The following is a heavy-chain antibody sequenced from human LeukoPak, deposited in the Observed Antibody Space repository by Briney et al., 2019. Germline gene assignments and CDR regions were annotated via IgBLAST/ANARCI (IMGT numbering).Heavy chain of an antibody. CDR1: GGSIRSGSYY. J-gene: IGHJ5*02. V-gene: IGHV4-61*02. CDR3: ARDLYGDYGTFRRFGRFDP. CDR2: IYTSGST. D-gene: IGHD4-17*01. Sequence: SQTLSLTCTVSGGSIRSGSYYWSWIRQPAGKGLEWIGRIYTSGSTNYNPSLKSRVTISVDTSKNQFSLKLSSVTAADTAVYYCARDLYGDYGTFRRFGRFDPWGQGTLVTVSS.